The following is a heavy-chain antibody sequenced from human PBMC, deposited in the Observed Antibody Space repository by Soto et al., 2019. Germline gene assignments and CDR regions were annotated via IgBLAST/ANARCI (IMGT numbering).Heavy chain of an antibody. Sequence: VQLVQSGAEVKRPGSSVKVSCKAPVGTFSDYNIAWVRQARGQGLEWMGGIIPKLGITNYAHKFQDRVRITADKATSTAYMELTSLRYEDTAVYFCARVEGTRTTNFYHYMAVWGEGTCVTVS. CDR3: ARVEGTRTTNFYHYMAV. J-gene: IGHJ6*03. D-gene: IGHD2-8*01. V-gene: IGHV1-69*02. CDR2: IIPKLGIT. CDR1: VGTFSDYN.